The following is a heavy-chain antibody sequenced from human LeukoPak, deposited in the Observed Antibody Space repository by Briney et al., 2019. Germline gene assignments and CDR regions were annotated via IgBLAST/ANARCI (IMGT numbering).Heavy chain of an antibody. D-gene: IGHD5-24*01. CDR3: TEMNDRDAFRI. CDR1: GFTFSNAW. Sequence: PGGSLRLSCAASGFTFSNAWMSWIRQAPGKGLEWVGLIKNKADGGTTEDAAPAKGRFTISRDDSRDTLYLQMNSLKTEDTAMYYCTEMNDRDAFRIWGQGTMVTVSS. V-gene: IGHV3-15*01. CDR2: IKNKADGGTT. J-gene: IGHJ3*02.